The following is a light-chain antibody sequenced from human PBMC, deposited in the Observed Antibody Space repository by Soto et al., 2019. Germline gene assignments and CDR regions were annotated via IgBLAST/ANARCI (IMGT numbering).Light chain of an antibody. CDR3: QQLNSYPIT. V-gene: IGKV1-9*01. CDR1: QGTSSY. Sequence: VQLTKSPSFLSASVGDRVTITCRASQGTSSYLAWYQQKPGKAPKLLIYAASTLQSGVPSRFSGSGSGTEFTLTISSLQPEDFATYYCQQLNSYPITFGQGTRLEIK. J-gene: IGKJ5*01. CDR2: AAS.